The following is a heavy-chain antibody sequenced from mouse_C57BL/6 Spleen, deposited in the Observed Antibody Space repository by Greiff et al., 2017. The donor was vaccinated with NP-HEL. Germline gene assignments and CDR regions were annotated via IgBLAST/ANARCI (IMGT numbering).Heavy chain of an antibody. CDR1: GFTFSSYT. CDR2: ISGGGGNT. J-gene: IGHJ1*03. CDR3: ARRPKLGYFDV. Sequence: DVKLVESGGGLVKPGGSLKLSCAASGFTFSSYTMSWVRQTPEKRLAWVATISGGGGNTYYPDSVKGRFTISRDNAKNTLYLQMSSLRSEDTALYYCARRPKLGYFDVWGTGTTVTVSS. D-gene: IGHD4-1*01. V-gene: IGHV5-9*01.